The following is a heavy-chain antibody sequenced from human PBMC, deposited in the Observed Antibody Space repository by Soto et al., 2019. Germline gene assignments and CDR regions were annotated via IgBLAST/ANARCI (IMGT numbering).Heavy chain of an antibody. D-gene: IGHD2-2*01. V-gene: IGHV3-33*01. CDR1: GFTFSSYG. Sequence: QVQLVESGGGVVQPGRSLRLSCAASGFTFSSYGMHWVRQAPGKGLEWVAVIWYDGSNKYYADSVKGRFTISRDNSKNTLYLQMNRLRAEATAVYYCAREPPYPSYCSSTSCYGDYCDYWGQGTLVTVSS. CDR2: IWYDGSNK. J-gene: IGHJ4*02. CDR3: AREPPYPSYCSSTSCYGDYCDY.